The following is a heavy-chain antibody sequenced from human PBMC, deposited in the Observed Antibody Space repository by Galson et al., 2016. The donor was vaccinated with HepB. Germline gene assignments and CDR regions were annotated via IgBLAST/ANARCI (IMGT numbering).Heavy chain of an antibody. J-gene: IGHJ3*02. V-gene: IGHV3-74*01. CDR1: GFTFSDYY. D-gene: IGHD1-1*01. CDR3: ARGGERVEAEGTGDDASDI. CDR2: VNDNGSRT. Sequence: SLRLSCAASGFTFSDYYMHWVRQAPGKGPVWVSRVNDNGSRTYYGDSVKGRFTTSRDNAKKTLYLQMNNLGAEDTAVYFCARGGERVEAEGTGDDASDIWGQGTLVIVSS.